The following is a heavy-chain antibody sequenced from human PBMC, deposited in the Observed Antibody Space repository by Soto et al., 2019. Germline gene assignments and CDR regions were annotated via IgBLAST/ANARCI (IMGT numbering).Heavy chain of an antibody. D-gene: IGHD6-19*01. CDR3: AKGRYRIGWYDPYFDY. J-gene: IGHJ4*02. V-gene: IGHV3-23*01. CDR2: TSGGAGST. Sequence: EVQLLEAGGGLVQPGGSLRLSCAASGFTFNSSAMSWVRQAPGKGLEWVSTTSGGAGSTYYEDSVKGRFTISRDTSRNTLYLQMNSLRADDTAVYYCAKGRYRIGWYDPYFDYWGQGTLVTVSS. CDR1: GFTFNSSA.